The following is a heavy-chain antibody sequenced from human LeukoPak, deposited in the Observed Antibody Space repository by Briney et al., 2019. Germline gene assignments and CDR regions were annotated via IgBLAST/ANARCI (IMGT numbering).Heavy chain of an antibody. CDR2: ISYDGSNK. CDR3: ARRSGELDY. D-gene: IGHD3-10*01. Sequence: GGSLRLSCAASGFTFSSYAMHWVRQAPGKGLEWVAVISYDGSNKYYADSVKGRFTISRDNSKNTLYLQMNSLRAEDTAVYYCARRSGELDYWGQGTLVTVSS. CDR1: GFTFSSYA. V-gene: IGHV3-30*04. J-gene: IGHJ4*02.